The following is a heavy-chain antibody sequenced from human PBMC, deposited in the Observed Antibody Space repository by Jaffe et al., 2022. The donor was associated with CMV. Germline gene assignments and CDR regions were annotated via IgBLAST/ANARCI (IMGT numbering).Heavy chain of an antibody. Sequence: QVQLQQWGAGLLKPSETLSLTCAVYGGSFSGYYWSWIRQPPGKGLEWIGEINHSGSTNYNPSLKSRVTISVDTSKNQFSLKLSSVTAADTAVYYCARVPKVYGNYDFWSGYYIPGWFDPWGQGTLVTVSS. V-gene: IGHV4-34*01. CDR3: ARVPKVYGNYDFWSGYYIPGWFDP. CDR1: GGSFSGYY. D-gene: IGHD3-3*01. CDR2: INHSGST. J-gene: IGHJ5*02.